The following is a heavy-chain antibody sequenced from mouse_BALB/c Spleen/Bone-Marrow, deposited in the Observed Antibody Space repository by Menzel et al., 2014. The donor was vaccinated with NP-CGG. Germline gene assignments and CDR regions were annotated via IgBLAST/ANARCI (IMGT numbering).Heavy chain of an antibody. CDR1: GFNIKDTY. CDR3: AMITTGAWFAY. Sequence: VQLQQSGAEPVKPGASVKLSCTASGFNIKDTYMHWVKQRPEQGLEWIGRIDPANGKTKYDPKFQGKATITADTSSNTAYLQLSSLTSEDTAVYYCAMITTGAWFAYWGQGTLVTVSA. CDR2: IDPANGKT. J-gene: IGHJ3*01. V-gene: IGHV14-3*02. D-gene: IGHD2-4*01.